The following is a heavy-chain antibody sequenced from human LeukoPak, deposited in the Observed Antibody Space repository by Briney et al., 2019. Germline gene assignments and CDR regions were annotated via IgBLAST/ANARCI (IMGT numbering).Heavy chain of an antibody. V-gene: IGHV3-30*04. CDR1: EFTFSSYA. Sequence: GGSLRLSCAASEFTFSSYAMHWVRQAPGKGLEWVAVISYDGSNKYYADSVKGRFTISRDNSKNTLYLQMNSLRAEDTAVYYCAKRRGLELLYYYYMDVWGKGTTVTVSS. CDR2: ISYDGSNK. D-gene: IGHD1-7*01. CDR3: AKRRGLELLYYYYMDV. J-gene: IGHJ6*03.